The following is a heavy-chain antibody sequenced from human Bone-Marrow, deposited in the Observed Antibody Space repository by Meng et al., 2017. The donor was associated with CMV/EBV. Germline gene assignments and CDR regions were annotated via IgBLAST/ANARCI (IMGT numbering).Heavy chain of an antibody. CDR1: GFTFSSYS. Sequence: GGSLRLPCAASGFTFSSYSMNWVRQAPGKGLEWVSSISSNSTYIYYADSVKGRFTISRDNSKNTLYLQMNSLRAEDTAVYYCARDIAAAAVTIYYYYGMDVWGQGTTVTVSS. V-gene: IGHV3-21*01. J-gene: IGHJ6*02. D-gene: IGHD6-13*01. CDR2: ISSNSTYI. CDR3: ARDIAAAAVTIYYYYGMDV.